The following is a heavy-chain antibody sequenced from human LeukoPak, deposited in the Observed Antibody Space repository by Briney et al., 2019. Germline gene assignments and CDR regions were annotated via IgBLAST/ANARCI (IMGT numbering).Heavy chain of an antibody. CDR2: IYYSGST. V-gene: IGHV4-34*01. J-gene: IGHJ3*02. Sequence: PSETLSLTCAVYGESFSGYYWTWIRQPPGKGLEWIGSIYYSGSTYYNPSLKSRVTISVDTSKNQFSLKLSSVTAADTAVYYCASTIAARQPRDAFDIWGQGTMVTVSS. D-gene: IGHD6-6*01. CDR1: GESFSGYY. CDR3: ASTIAARQPRDAFDI.